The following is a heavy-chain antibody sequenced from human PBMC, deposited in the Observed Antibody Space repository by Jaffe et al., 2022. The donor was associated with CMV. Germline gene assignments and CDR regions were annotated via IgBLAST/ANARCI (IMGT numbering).Heavy chain of an antibody. V-gene: IGHV3-15*01. D-gene: IGHD6-19*01. CDR2: IKSKTDGGTT. CDR1: GFTFSNAW. Sequence: EVQLVESGGGLVKPGGSLRLSCAASGFTFSNAWMSWVRQAPGKGLEWVGRIKSKTDGGTTDYAAPVKGRFTISRDDSKNTLYLQMNSLKTEDTAVYYCTTALAVAGRGPHTSDAFDIWGQGTMVTVSS. J-gene: IGHJ3*02. CDR3: TTALAVAGRGPHTSDAFDI.